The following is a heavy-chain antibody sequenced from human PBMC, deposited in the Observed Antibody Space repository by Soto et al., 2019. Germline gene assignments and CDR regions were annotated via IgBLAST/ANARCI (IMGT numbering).Heavy chain of an antibody. CDR1: GFTFTAYW. CDR3: ARGIRNYYGADV. Sequence: EVQVAESGGGLVQPGGSLRLSCVASGFTFTAYWMHWVRQAPGQGLVWVSRIKFDGITASYADSVNGRFTISRDNAKNTVYLQMDSLRAEDTGMYYCARGIRNYYGADVWGQGTTVTVSS. CDR2: IKFDGITA. D-gene: IGHD2-21*01. V-gene: IGHV3-74*01. J-gene: IGHJ6*02.